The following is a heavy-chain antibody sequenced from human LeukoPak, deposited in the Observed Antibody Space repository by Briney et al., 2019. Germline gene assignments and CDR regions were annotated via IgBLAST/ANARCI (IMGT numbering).Heavy chain of an antibody. J-gene: IGHJ5*02. CDR1: GGSISSYY. D-gene: IGHD2-15*01. CDR2: IYYSGST. CDR3: ARGGLRGWFDP. Sequence: SETPSLTCTVSGGSISSYYWSWIRQPPGKGLEWIGYIYYSGSTNYNPSLKSRVTISVDTSKKQFSLKLSSVTAADTAVYYCARGGLRGWFDPWGQGTLVTVSS. V-gene: IGHV4-59*01.